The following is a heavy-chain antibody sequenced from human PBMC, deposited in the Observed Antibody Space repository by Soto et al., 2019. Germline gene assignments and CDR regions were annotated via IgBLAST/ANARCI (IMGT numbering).Heavy chain of an antibody. CDR2: INHSGST. Sequence: WETLSLTCAVYGGSFSGYYWSWIRQPPGTGLEWIGEINHSGSTNYNPSLKSRVTISVDTSKNQFSLKLSSVTAADTAVYYCARQKLRYFDWLPRPGWFDPWGQGTLVTVSS. D-gene: IGHD3-9*01. CDR1: GGSFSGYY. CDR3: ARQKLRYFDWLPRPGWFDP. J-gene: IGHJ5*02. V-gene: IGHV4-34*01.